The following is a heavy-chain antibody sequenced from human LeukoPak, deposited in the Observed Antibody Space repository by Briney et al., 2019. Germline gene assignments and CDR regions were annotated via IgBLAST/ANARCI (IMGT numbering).Heavy chain of an antibody. CDR3: ARERFGAIVEN. D-gene: IGHD3-10*01. J-gene: IGHJ4*02. CDR2: VYGGGNT. CDR1: GFTVANDR. Sequence: PGGSLRLSCAASGFTVANDRMSWVRQPPGKGLEWVSTVYGGGNTAYTDSVKGRFTISRDTSKNTLLLQMNSLRAEDTAVYFCARERFGAIVENWGQGALVIVSS. V-gene: IGHV3-53*01.